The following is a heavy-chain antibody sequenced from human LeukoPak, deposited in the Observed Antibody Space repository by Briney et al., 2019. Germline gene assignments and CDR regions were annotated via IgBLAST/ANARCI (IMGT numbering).Heavy chain of an antibody. D-gene: IGHD3-10*01. CDR2: IYSGGGT. CDR1: GFTVSDNY. V-gene: IGHV3-66*01. Sequence: GGSLRLSCAASGFTVSDNYMSWVRQAPGKGLEWVSVIYSGGGTYYSHPVKGRFTISRDNSKNTLYLQMNTLRVEDTAVYYCVRDEGFHGSGSNWGPGTLVTVSS. CDR3: VRDEGFHGSGSN. J-gene: IGHJ4*02.